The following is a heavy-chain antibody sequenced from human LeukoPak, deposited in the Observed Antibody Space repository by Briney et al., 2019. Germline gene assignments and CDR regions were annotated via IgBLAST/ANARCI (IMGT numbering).Heavy chain of an antibody. CDR1: GFKFSYYG. CDR2: IRFDGSAK. CDR3: VRIKRSTSFFDF. J-gene: IGHJ4*02. Sequence: GGSLRLSCEASGFKFSYYGMHWVRQAPGKGLEWVAFIRFDGSAKYYADSVQGRFTISRVDSMNTLYLQMNSLRPDDTAVYHCVRIKRSTSFFDFWGQGILVTVSS. V-gene: IGHV3-30*02. D-gene: IGHD6-6*01.